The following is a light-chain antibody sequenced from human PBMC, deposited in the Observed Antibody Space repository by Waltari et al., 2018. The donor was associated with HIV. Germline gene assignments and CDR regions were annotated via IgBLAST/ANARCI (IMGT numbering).Light chain of an antibody. CDR3: SSFSNDKTII. Sequence: QSALTQHASVSGSPGQSVTSSCTGTNSAVGRYNSVSWYSQLPGKALKLIIFDVINRPSWVSLRFSGSKSGNTASLTISGLQSEDEADYYCSSFSNDKTIIFGGGTKLTVL. CDR1: NSAVGRYNS. V-gene: IGLV2-14*03. J-gene: IGLJ2*01. CDR2: DVI.